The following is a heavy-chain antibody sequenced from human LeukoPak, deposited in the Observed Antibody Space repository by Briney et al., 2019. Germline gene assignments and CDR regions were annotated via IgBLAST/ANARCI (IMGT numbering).Heavy chain of an antibody. CDR1: GFTFTSYD. J-gene: IGHJ5*02. D-gene: IGHD2-2*02. Sequence: ASVKVSCKASGFTFTSYDINWVRQASGQGLEWMGWMNPNNGNTGYAQKFQGRVTMTRDTSISTAYMELRGLRSEDTAVYYCERDGEGAAISVNYWFDPWGQGTLVTVSS. V-gene: IGHV1-8*01. CDR2: MNPNNGNT. CDR3: ERDGEGAAISVNYWFDP.